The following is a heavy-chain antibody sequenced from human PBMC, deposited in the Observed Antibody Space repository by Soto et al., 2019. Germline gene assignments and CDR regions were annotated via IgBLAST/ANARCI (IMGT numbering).Heavy chain of an antibody. CDR2: IYPGDSET. CDR3: ARTFGGHLYSFDF. J-gene: IGHJ4*02. CDR1: GYTFTSNW. Sequence: EVQLVQSGAEVKKPGESLKISCKGSGYTFTSNWIGWVRQMPGKGLEWMGIIYPGDSETRYSPSFQGQVTISADKSINTAYLQWSSLKASDTAIYYCARTFGGHLYSFDFWGQGTLVTVYS. D-gene: IGHD3-16*01. V-gene: IGHV5-51*03.